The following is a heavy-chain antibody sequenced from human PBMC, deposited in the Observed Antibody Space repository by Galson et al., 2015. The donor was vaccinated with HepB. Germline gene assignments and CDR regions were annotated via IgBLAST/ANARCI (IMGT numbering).Heavy chain of an antibody. CDR1: GGSISSGDYY. CDR3: ARVEGYCSSTSCYHGFDY. V-gene: IGHV4-30-4*01. Sequence: TLSLTCTVSGGSISSGDYYWSWIRQPPGKGLEWIGYIYYSGSTYYNPSLKSRVTISVDTSKNQFSLKLSSVTAADTAVYYCARVEGYCSSTSCYHGFDYWGQGTLVTVSS. J-gene: IGHJ4*02. D-gene: IGHD2-2*01. CDR2: IYYSGST.